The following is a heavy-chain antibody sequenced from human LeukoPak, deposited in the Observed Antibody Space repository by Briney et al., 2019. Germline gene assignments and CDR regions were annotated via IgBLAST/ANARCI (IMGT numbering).Heavy chain of an antibody. CDR1: GFIFSNYG. J-gene: IGHJ4*02. D-gene: IGHD5-18*01. CDR2: ILYDGRNK. Sequence: PGGSLRLSCAASGFIFSNYGMHWVRQAPGKGLERVAVILYDGRNKHYGDSMKGRFTISRDHSKNTLYLQMNSLRAEDTGLYYCAKDIRGYSYGYFDYWGQGTLVTVSS. CDR3: AKDIRGYSYGYFDY. V-gene: IGHV3-30*18.